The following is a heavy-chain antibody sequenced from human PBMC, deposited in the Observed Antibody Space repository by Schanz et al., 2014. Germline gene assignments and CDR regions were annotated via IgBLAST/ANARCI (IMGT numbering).Heavy chain of an antibody. Sequence: QLVESGGGVVQPGRSLRLSCAASGFPFRSYVMHWVLQAPGKGLEWVAIISYDGTHKDYAGSVKGRFTIARDNSKNTLYLQMNSLRVEDTAVYDCARDLHQLVGRIGYYYGMDVWGQGTTVTVS. D-gene: IGHD6-13*01. CDR3: ARDLHQLVGRIGYYYGMDV. J-gene: IGHJ6*02. CDR1: GFPFRSYV. CDR2: ISYDGTHK. V-gene: IGHV3-30*04.